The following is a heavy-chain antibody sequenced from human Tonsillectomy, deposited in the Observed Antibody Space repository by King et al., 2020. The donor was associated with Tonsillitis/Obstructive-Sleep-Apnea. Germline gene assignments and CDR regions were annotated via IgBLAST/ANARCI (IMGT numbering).Heavy chain of an antibody. CDR1: GGSFSGYY. CDR2: INHSGST. Sequence: VQLQQWGAGLLKPSETLSLTCAVYGGSFSGYYWSWIRQPPGKGLEWIGEINHSGSTNYNPSLKSRVTISVDTSKNQFYLKLSSVTAADTAVYYCARGSLPITGTLVWFDPWGQGTLVTVSS. V-gene: IGHV4-34*01. J-gene: IGHJ5*02. D-gene: IGHD1-7*01. CDR3: ARGSLPITGTLVWFDP.